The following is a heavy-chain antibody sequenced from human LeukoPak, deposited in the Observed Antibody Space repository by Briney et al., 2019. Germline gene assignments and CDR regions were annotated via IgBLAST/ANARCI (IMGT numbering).Heavy chain of an antibody. CDR2: ISGSGGST. CDR3: ARPYCSGGSCYSQVAP. V-gene: IGHV3-23*01. D-gene: IGHD2-15*01. CDR1: GFTFSGYA. Sequence: GGSLRLSCAASGFTFSGYAMSWVRQAPGKGLEWVSAISGSGGSTYYADSVKGRFTISRDNSKNTLYLQMNSLRAEDTAVYYCARPYCSGGSCYSQVAPWGQGTLVTVSS. J-gene: IGHJ5*02.